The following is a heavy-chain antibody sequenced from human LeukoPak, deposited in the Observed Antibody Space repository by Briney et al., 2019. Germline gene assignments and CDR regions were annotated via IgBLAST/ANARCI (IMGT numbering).Heavy chain of an antibody. Sequence: GGSLRLSCAASGFTPSSYAMHWVRQAPGKGLEWVAVMSYDGNNKYYADAVKGRFTISRDNSKNTLYLQMNSLRAEDTAVYYCAKDGFGHSYGYAYFDYWGQGTLVTVSS. V-gene: IGHV3-30*18. CDR1: GFTPSSYA. D-gene: IGHD5-18*01. J-gene: IGHJ4*02. CDR3: AKDGFGHSYGYAYFDY. CDR2: MSYDGNNK.